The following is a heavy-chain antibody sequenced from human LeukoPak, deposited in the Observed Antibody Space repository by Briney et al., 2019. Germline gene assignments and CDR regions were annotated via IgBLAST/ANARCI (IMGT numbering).Heavy chain of an antibody. V-gene: IGHV1-2*02. Sequence: ASVKLSCTASGYTFTGYYIHWVRQAPGQGLEWMGWINPNSGGTNYAQNFQDRVTMTRDTSISTVYMELSRLRSDATAVYYCARGIYDGRGKWFDPWGQGTLVTVSS. CDR2: INPNSGGT. CDR3: ARGIYDGRGKWFDP. D-gene: IGHD3-16*01. J-gene: IGHJ5*02. CDR1: GYTFTGYY.